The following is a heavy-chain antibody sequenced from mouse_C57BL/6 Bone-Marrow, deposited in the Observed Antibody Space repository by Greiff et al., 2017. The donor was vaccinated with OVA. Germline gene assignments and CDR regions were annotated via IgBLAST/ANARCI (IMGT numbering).Heavy chain of an antibody. CDR3: ASYGYDPYYCDG. Sequence: QVQLQQSGAELMKPGASVKLSCKATGYTFTGYWIEWVKQRPGHGLEWIGEILPGSGSPNYNAKFKGKATFPADTSANTAYRQLSSLTTEDSAIYYCASYGYDPYYCDGWGQGTTLTVAS. D-gene: IGHD2-14*01. CDR1: GYTFTGYW. J-gene: IGHJ2*01. CDR2: ILPGSGSP. V-gene: IGHV1-9*01.